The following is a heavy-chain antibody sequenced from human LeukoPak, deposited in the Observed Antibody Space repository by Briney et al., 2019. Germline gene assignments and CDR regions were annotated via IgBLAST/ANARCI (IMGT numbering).Heavy chain of an antibody. CDR3: ARSGRFLEWLGY. Sequence: SETLSLTCAVYGGSFSGYCWSWIRQPPGKGLEWIGEINHSGSTNYNPSLKSRVTISVDTSKNQFSLKLSSVTAADTAVYYCARSGRFLEWLGYWGQGALVTVSS. CDR2: INHSGST. J-gene: IGHJ4*02. CDR1: GGSFSGYC. V-gene: IGHV4-34*01. D-gene: IGHD3-3*01.